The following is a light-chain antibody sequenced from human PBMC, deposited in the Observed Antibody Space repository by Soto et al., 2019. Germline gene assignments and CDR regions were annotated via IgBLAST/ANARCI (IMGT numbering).Light chain of an antibody. CDR3: QQSYGAPIT. CDR2: AAS. J-gene: IGKJ5*01. CDR1: QDISNS. V-gene: IGKV1-39*01. Sequence: DIQMTQSPSSLSASVGDRVTITCQASQDISNSLNWYQQKPGKAPKLLISAASRLQSGVLSRFSGSGSGTDFSLTISSLQPEDFATYYCQQSYGAPITFGQGTRLEIK.